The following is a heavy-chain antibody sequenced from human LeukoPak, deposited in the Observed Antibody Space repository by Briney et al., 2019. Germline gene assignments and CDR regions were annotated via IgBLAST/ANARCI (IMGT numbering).Heavy chain of an antibody. CDR1: GYSISSGYY. V-gene: IGHV4-38-2*01. Sequence: PSETLSLTCAVSGYSISSGYYWGWIRQPPGKGLEWIGSIYHSGSTYYNPSLKSRVTISVDTSKNQFSLKLSSVTAADTAVYYCALWSGYYTNDYWGQGTLVTVSP. D-gene: IGHD3-3*01. J-gene: IGHJ4*02. CDR2: IYHSGST. CDR3: ALWSGYYTNDY.